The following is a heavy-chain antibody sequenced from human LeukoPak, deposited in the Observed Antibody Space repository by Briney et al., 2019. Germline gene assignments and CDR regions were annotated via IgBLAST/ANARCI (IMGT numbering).Heavy chain of an antibody. J-gene: IGHJ6*02. D-gene: IGHD3-10*01. CDR3: ARTSRHFYGSGTNLTPWPAGMDV. V-gene: IGHV4-59*01. CDR2: IYYSGSST. Sequence: SETLSLTCTVSGGSMSGFFWTWIRQPPGRELEWIGSIYYSGSSTKYNPSLKSRVTISVDTSKSQFSLTLNSATAADTAMYYCARTSRHFYGSGTNLTPWPAGMDVWGQGTTVTVSS. CDR1: GGSMSGFF.